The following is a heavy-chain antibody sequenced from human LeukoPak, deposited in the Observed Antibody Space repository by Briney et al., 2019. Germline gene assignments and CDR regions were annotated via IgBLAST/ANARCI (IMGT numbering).Heavy chain of an antibody. CDR3: ARAIWFGELFDWFDP. Sequence: GGSLRLSCAASGFTFSSYAMHWVRQAPGKGLEWVAVISYDGSNKYYADSVKGRFTISRDNSKNTLYLQMNGLRAEDTAVYYCARAIWFGELFDWFDPWGQGTLVTVSS. CDR1: GFTFSSYA. J-gene: IGHJ5*02. D-gene: IGHD3-10*01. CDR2: ISYDGSNK. V-gene: IGHV3-30*04.